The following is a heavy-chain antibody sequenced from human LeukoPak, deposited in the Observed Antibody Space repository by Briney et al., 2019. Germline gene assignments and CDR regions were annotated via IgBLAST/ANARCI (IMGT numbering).Heavy chain of an antibody. D-gene: IGHD4-17*01. CDR3: ARGPPSDFGDLHSHFDY. J-gene: IGHJ4*02. V-gene: IGHV3-23*01. CDR1: GFTFSSYA. Sequence: GGSLRLSCAASGFTFSSYAMSWVRQAPGKGLEWVSAISGSGGSTYYADSVKGRFTISRDNLKNSLFLQMNSLRVEDTAVYFCARGPPSDFGDLHSHFDYWGQGSLVTVSS. CDR2: ISGSGGST.